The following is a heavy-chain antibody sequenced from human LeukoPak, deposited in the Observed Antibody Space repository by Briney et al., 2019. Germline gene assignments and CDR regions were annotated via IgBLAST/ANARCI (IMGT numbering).Heavy chain of an antibody. CDR1: GFTFSSYW. CDR3: ARVGAAGSLYYFDY. V-gene: IGHV3-74*01. D-gene: IGHD6-13*01. Sequence: QPGGSLRLSCAASGFTFSSYWMHWVRQTPGKGLLWVSRISMDGTTTTYADSVKGRFTISRDNAKNSLYLQMNSLRAEDTAVYYCARVGAAGSLYYFDYWGQGTLVTVSS. J-gene: IGHJ4*02. CDR2: ISMDGTTT.